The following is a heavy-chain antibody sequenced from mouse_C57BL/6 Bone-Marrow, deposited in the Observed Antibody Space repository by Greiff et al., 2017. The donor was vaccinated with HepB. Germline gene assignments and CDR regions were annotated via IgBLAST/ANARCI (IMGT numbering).Heavy chain of an antibody. V-gene: IGHV1-18*01. CDR3: ARSLRLRRRRSGYFDY. CDR2: INPNNGGT. J-gene: IGHJ2*01. CDR1: GYTFTDYN. Sequence: VQLVESGPELVKPGASVKIPCKASGYTFTDYNMDWVKQSHGKSLEWIGDINPNNGGTIYNQKFKGKATLTVDKSSSTAYMELRSLTSEDTAVYYCARSLRLRRRRSGYFDYWGQGTTLTVSS. D-gene: IGHD2-2*01.